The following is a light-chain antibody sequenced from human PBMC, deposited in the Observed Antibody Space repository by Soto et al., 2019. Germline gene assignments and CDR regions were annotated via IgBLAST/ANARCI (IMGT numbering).Light chain of an antibody. J-gene: IGKJ1*01. Sequence: DIQLTQSPSSLSASVGDRVTITCQASQDISKYLNWYQQEPGKAPKVLIHGASNLETGVPSRCSGSESGTDFIFTSSRLQPEDNATYYCQQYHNLWTFGPGAKVEIK. V-gene: IGKV1-33*01. CDR3: QQYHNLWT. CDR1: QDISKY. CDR2: GAS.